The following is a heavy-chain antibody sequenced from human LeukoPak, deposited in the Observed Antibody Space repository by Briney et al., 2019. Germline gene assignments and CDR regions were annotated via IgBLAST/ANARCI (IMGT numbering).Heavy chain of an antibody. V-gene: IGHV3-23*01. CDR1: GFTFDNYR. CDR2: VKADGGNT. CDR3: TKRVKYGGTWDHFAD. J-gene: IGHJ4*02. D-gene: IGHD1-26*01. Sequence: GGSLRLSCAASGFTFDNYRMSWVRQAPGKGLEWVSTVKADGGNTYYADSVKGRFTISRDNSKSTLILQMNSLRVEDRALYYCTKRVKYGGTWDHFADWGQGTLVTVSS.